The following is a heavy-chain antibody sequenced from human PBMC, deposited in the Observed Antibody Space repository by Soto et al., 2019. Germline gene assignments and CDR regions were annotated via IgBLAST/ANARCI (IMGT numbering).Heavy chain of an antibody. CDR1: GFTFSSYG. CDR2: IWYDGSNK. Sequence: GGSLRLSCAASGFTFSSYGMHWVRQAPGKGLEWVAVIWYDGSNKYYADSVKGRFTISRDNSKNTLYLQMNSLRAEDTAVYYCARDQLGPRSGAAVAGTSYAFDIWGQGTMVTVSS. V-gene: IGHV3-33*01. CDR3: ARDQLGPRSGAAVAGTSYAFDI. J-gene: IGHJ3*02. D-gene: IGHD6-19*01.